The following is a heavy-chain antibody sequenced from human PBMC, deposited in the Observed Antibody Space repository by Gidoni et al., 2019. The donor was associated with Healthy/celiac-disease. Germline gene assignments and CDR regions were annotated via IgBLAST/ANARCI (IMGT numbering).Heavy chain of an antibody. V-gene: IGHV3-21*01. CDR1: GFTFSSYS. Sequence: EVQLVESGGGLVKPGGSLRLYCAASGFTFSSYSMNWVRQAPGEGLEWVSSISRSSSYIYYADSVKGRFTIARDNAKNALYLQMNSLRAEDTAVYYCAREYSSSGDYWGQGTLVTVSS. CDR3: AREYSSSGDY. CDR2: ISRSSSYI. D-gene: IGHD6-6*01. J-gene: IGHJ4*02.